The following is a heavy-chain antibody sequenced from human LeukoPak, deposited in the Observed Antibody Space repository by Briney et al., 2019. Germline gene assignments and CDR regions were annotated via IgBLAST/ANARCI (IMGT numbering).Heavy chain of an antibody. CDR1: GGSFSGYY. Sequence: ASETLSLTCAVYGGSFSGYYWSWIRQPPGKGLEWIGAINHSGSTNYSPSLKSRVTISVDTSKNQFSLKLSSVTAADTAVYYCARHEFADLIVDYWGQGTLVTVSS. D-gene: IGHD3-22*01. CDR3: ARHEFADLIVDY. CDR2: INHSGST. J-gene: IGHJ4*02. V-gene: IGHV4-34*01.